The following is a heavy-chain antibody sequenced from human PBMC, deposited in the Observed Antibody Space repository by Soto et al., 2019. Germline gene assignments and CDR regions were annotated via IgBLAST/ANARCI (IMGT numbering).Heavy chain of an antibody. CDR1: GGSISSGGYY. V-gene: IGHV4-39*01. D-gene: IGHD4-17*01. CDR3: ANRRSYGDYGKWYFDL. CDR2: IYYSGST. J-gene: IGHJ2*01. Sequence: PSQTLSLTCTVSGGSISSGGYYWGWIRQPPGKGLEWIGSIYYSGSTYYNPSLKSRVTISVDTSKNQFSLKLSSVTAADTAVYYCANRRSYGDYGKWYFDLWGRGTLVTVSS.